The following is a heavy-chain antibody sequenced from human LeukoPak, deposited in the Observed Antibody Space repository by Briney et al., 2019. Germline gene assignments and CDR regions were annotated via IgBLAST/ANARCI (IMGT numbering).Heavy chain of an antibody. V-gene: IGHV4-39*07. CDR2: MYYRGST. J-gene: IGHJ4*02. CDR3: ATTTIRLGY. CDR1: GGSISSSSHY. D-gene: IGHD1-26*01. Sequence: SETLSLTCTVSGGSISSSSHYWGWIRQPPGKGLEWIGSMYYRGSTYHNPSLKSRITISVDTSKNQFSLKLSSVTAADTAVYYCATTTIRLGYWGQGTLVTISS.